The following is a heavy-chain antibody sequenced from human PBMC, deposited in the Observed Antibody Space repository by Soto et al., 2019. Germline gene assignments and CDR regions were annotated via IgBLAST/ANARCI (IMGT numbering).Heavy chain of an antibody. CDR2: INHSGST. V-gene: IGHV4-34*01. CDR3: ARGSGGIVAPTRFDP. Sequence: QVQLQQWGAGLLKPSETLSLTCAVYGGSFSGYYWSWIRQPPGKGLEWIGEINHSGSTNYNPSLKSRVTISVDTSKNQFSLKLRSVTAADTAVYYYARGSGGIVAPTRFDPWGQGTLVTVSS. D-gene: IGHD2-2*01. J-gene: IGHJ5*02. CDR1: GGSFSGYY.